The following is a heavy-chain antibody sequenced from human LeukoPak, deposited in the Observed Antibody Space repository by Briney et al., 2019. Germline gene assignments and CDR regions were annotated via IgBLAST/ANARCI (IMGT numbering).Heavy chain of an antibody. Sequence: SVKVSCKASGGTFSSYAISWVRQAPGQGLEWMGGIIPIFGTANYAQKFQGRVTITADESTSTAYMELSSLRSEDTAVYYCARGGAYGDYEYFQHWGQGTLVTVSS. CDR3: ARGGAYGDYEYFQH. CDR2: IIPIFGTA. D-gene: IGHD4-17*01. V-gene: IGHV1-69*13. CDR1: GGTFSSYA. J-gene: IGHJ1*01.